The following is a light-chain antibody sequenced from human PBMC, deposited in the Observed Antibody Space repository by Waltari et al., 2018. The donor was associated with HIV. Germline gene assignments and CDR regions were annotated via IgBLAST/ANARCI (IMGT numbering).Light chain of an antibody. CDR2: GAS. CDR3: QQYDKSPLT. Sequence: VLTQSPGTLSFSPGERATLPSRATQGVTNNYLPWYQQKPGQAPRRLIYGASYRATGIPDRFSGSGSGTDFTLTISRLESEDFAVYYCQQYDKSPLTFGGGTKLEI. V-gene: IGKV3-20*01. CDR1: QGVTNNY. J-gene: IGKJ4*01.